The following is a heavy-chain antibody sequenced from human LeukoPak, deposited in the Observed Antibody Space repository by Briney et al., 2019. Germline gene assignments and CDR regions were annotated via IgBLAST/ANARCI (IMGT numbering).Heavy chain of an antibody. D-gene: IGHD5-18*01. Sequence: ASVKVSCKASGYTFTSYYMHWVRQAPGQGLEWMGIINPSGGSTSCAQKFQGRVTMTRDTSTSTVYMELSSLRSEDTAVYYCAKYSYGYLPHDYWGQGTLVTVSS. CDR1: GYTFTSYY. CDR2: INPSGGST. CDR3: AKYSYGYLPHDY. J-gene: IGHJ4*02. V-gene: IGHV1-46*01.